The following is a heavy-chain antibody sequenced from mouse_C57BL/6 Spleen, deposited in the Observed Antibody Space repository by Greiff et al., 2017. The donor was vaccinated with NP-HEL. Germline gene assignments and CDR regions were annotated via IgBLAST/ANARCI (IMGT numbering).Heavy chain of an antibody. CDR2: IYPGDGDT. Sequence: QVQLQQSGPELVKPGASVKISCKASGYAFSSSWMNWVKQRPGKGLEWIGRIYPGDGDTNYNGKFKGKATLTADKSSSTAYMQLSSLTSEDSAVYCCARRGDYDWFAYWGQGTLVTVSA. CDR1: GYAFSSSW. V-gene: IGHV1-82*01. D-gene: IGHD2-4*01. CDR3: ARRGDYDWFAY. J-gene: IGHJ3*01.